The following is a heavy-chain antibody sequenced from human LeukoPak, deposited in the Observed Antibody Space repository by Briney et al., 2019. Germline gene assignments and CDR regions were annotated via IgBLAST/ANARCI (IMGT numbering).Heavy chain of an antibody. J-gene: IGHJ4*02. V-gene: IGHV3-53*01. CDR2: IYSGGST. D-gene: IGHD4/OR15-4a*01. Sequence: AGGSLRLSCAASGFTVSSNYMSWVRQAPGKGLEWVSVIYSGGSTYYADSVKGRFTISRDNSKNTLYLQMNSLRAEDTAVYYCARQRVPEGLDYWGQGTLVTVSS. CDR3: ARQRVPEGLDY. CDR1: GFTVSSNY.